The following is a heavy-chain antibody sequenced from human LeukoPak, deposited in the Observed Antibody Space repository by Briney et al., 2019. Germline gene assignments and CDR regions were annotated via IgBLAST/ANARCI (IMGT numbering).Heavy chain of an antibody. Sequence: AGGSLRLSCAASGFTFSSYSMNWVRQAPGKGLEWVSAISGSGGSTYYADSVKGRFTISRDNSKNTLYLEMNSLRAEDTAVYYCAKDIGSYYDYWGQGILVTVSS. J-gene: IGHJ4*02. D-gene: IGHD3-10*01. CDR1: GFTFSSYS. CDR3: AKDIGSYYDY. CDR2: ISGSGGST. V-gene: IGHV3-23*01.